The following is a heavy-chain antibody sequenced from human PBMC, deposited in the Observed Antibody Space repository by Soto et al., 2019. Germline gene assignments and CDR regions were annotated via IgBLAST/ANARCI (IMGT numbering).Heavy chain of an antibody. CDR3: ARAGIVGATTAVPYGMDV. D-gene: IGHD1-26*01. CDR2: IWYDGSNK. J-gene: IGHJ6*02. CDR1: GFTFSSYG. Sequence: GSLRLSCAASGFTFSSYGMHWVRQAPGKGLEWVAVIWYDGSNKYYADSVKGRFTISRDNSKNTLYLQMNSLRAEDTAVYYCARAGIVGATTAVPYGMDVWGQGTTVTVSS. V-gene: IGHV3-33*01.